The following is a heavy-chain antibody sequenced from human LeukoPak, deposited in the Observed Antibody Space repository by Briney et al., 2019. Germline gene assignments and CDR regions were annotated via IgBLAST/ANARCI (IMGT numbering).Heavy chain of an antibody. V-gene: IGHV4-39*02. D-gene: IGHD6-19*01. CDR2: IYSSGSA. Sequence: SETLSLTCTVSDDSISRSSYYWAWIRQPPGKGLEWIGNIYSSGSAYYTPSLSSRVIISIDTSKNHLSLELTSVTAADMAVYYCARGLYDGGWFHFDSWGQGSLATVSS. CDR1: DDSISRSSYY. J-gene: IGHJ4*02. CDR3: ARGLYDGGWFHFDS.